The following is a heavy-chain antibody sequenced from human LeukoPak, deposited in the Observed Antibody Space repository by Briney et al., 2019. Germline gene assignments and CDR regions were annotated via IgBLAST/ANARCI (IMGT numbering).Heavy chain of an antibody. D-gene: IGHD3-3*02. CDR1: GFTFSAYS. J-gene: IGHJ3*02. V-gene: IGHV3-48*01. CDR3: ARDIIYAFDI. Sequence: GGSLRLSCAASGFTFSAYSMNWVRQAPGKGLEWVSYITSSTSTISYADSVEGRFTISRDNARYSVYLQMNSLRGEDTAVYYCARDIIYAFDIWGQGTVVTVSS. CDR2: ITSSTSTI.